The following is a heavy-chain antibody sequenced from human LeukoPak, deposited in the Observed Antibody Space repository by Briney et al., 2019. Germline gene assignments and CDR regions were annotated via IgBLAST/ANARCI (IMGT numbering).Heavy chain of an antibody. V-gene: IGHV1-69*01. CDR1: GGTFSSYA. Sequence: GASVNVSCKASGGTFSSYAISWVRQAPGQGLEWMGGIIPIFGTANYAQKFQGRVTITADESTSTAYMELSSLRSEDTAVYYCARGYYDILTGYRPPLWFDPWGQGTLVTVSS. J-gene: IGHJ5*02. CDR3: ARGYYDILTGYRPPLWFDP. D-gene: IGHD3-9*01. CDR2: IIPIFGTA.